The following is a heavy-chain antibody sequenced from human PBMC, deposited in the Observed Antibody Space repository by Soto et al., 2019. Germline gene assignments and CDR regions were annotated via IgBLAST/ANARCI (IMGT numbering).Heavy chain of an antibody. D-gene: IGHD3-22*01. CDR2: ISSSSSYT. Sequence: GGSPRLSCAASGFTFSDYYMSWIRQAPGKGLEWVSYISSSSSYTNYADSVKGRFTISRDNAKNSLYLQMNSLRAEDTAVYYCTTDLFLLTMIVVSGVGWGQGTLVTVSS. CDR3: TTDLFLLTMIVVSGVG. J-gene: IGHJ4*02. V-gene: IGHV3-11*05. CDR1: GFTFSDYY.